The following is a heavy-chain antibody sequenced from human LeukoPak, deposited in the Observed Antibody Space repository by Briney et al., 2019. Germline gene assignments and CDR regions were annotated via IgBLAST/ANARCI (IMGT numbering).Heavy chain of an antibody. Sequence: SETLSLTCTVSGGSISSYYWSWIRQPPGKGLEWIGYIYYSGSTNYNPSLKSRVTISVDTSKNQFSLKLSSVTAADTAVYYCARGSITMVRGAPFDYWGQGTLVTVSS. J-gene: IGHJ4*02. CDR1: GGSISSYY. CDR3: ARGSITMVRGAPFDY. D-gene: IGHD3-10*01. CDR2: IYYSGST. V-gene: IGHV4-59*01.